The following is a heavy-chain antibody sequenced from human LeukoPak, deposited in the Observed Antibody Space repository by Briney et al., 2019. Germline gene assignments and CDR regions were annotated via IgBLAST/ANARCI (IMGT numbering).Heavy chain of an antibody. CDR1: GGSISSGGYY. D-gene: IGHD2-2*01. CDR3: ARDPALGAFDI. CDR2: IYYSGST. Sequence: PSETLSLTYTVSGGSISSGGYYWSWIRQHPGKGLEWIGYIYYSGSTYYNPSLKSRVTISVDTSKNQFSLKLSSVTAADTAVYYCARDPALGAFDIWGQGTMVTVSS. V-gene: IGHV4-31*03. J-gene: IGHJ3*02.